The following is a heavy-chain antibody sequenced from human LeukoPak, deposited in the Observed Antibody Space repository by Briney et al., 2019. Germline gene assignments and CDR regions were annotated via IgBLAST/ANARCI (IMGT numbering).Heavy chain of an antibody. CDR3: ASGQQEDNWFDP. J-gene: IGHJ5*02. CDR1: GFTFSSYS. V-gene: IGHV3-21*04. CDR2: ISSSSSYI. Sequence: PGGSLRLSCAASGFTFSSYSMNWVRQAPGKGLEWVSSISSSSSYIYYADSVKGRFTISRDNAKNSLYLQMNSLRAEDTAVYYCASGQQEDNWFDPWGQGTLVTVSS. D-gene: IGHD6-13*01.